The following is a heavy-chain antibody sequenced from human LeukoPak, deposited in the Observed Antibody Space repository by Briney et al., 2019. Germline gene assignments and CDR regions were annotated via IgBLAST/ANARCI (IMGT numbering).Heavy chain of an antibody. Sequence: LRLSCAASGFTFDDYAMHWVRQAPGKGLEWVSGISWNSGSIGYADSVKGRFTISRDNAKNSLYLQMNSLRAEDTALYYCAKGSRYKEQWRGRYSDYWGQGTLVTVSS. CDR1: GFTFDDYA. CDR3: AKGSRYKEQWRGRYSDY. V-gene: IGHV3-9*01. J-gene: IGHJ4*02. CDR2: ISWNSGSI. D-gene: IGHD6-19*01.